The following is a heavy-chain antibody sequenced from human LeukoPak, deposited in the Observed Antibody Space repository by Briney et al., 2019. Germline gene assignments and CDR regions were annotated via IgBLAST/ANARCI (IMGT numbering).Heavy chain of an antibody. D-gene: IGHD1-26*01. CDR1: GGSISSGGYY. Sequence: PSQTLSLTCTVSGGSISSGGYYWSWIRQHPGKGLEWIGYIYYSGSTYYNPSLKSRVTISVDTSKNQFSLKLSSVTAADTAVYYCARGHYLPSFWFDPWGQGTLVTVSS. V-gene: IGHV4-31*03. CDR2: IYYSGST. CDR3: ARGHYLPSFWFDP. J-gene: IGHJ5*02.